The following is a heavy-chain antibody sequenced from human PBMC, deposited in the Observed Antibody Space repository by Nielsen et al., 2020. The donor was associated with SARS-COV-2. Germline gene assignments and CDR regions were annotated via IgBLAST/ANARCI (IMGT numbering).Heavy chain of an antibody. CDR1: GGSISSGGYS. D-gene: IGHD3-16*01. CDR2: IYHSGRT. V-gene: IGHV4-30-2*01. J-gene: IGHJ3*02. Sequence: LSLTCAVSGGSISSGGYSWSLIRQPPGKGLEWIGNIYHSGRTYYNPSLQSRINISVDSSKNQFSLKLSSVTAADTAVYDGARGGRITFGGADDAFDIWGQGTMVTVSS. CDR3: ARGGRITFGGADDAFDI.